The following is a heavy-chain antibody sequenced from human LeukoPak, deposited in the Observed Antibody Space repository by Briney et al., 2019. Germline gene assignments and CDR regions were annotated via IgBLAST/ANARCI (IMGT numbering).Heavy chain of an antibody. CDR1: GFTFSSYG. CDR3: ATPGFDY. Sequence: SGGSLRLSCAASGFTFSSYGMHWVRQAPGKGLEWVAGISYDGSKTYYTDSVKGRFTISRDDSKNTLDLQMNSLRAEDTAVYYCATPGFDYWGQGTLVTVSS. V-gene: IGHV3-30*03. CDR2: ISYDGSKT. J-gene: IGHJ4*02.